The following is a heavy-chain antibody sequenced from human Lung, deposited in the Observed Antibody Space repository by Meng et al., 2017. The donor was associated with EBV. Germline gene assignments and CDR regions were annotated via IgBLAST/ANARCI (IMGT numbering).Heavy chain of an antibody. CDR3: AKDRLRDSTSRYYQH. Sequence: EVQLLESGGGLVQPGXXXXFSCAASGFTFSTYDMSWVRQAPGRGLERVSSISGSGEITNYADSVKGRFTISRDNSNNTLYLQMNSLRADDTAVYFCAKDRLRDSTSRYYQHWGLGTLVTVSS. CDR2: ISGSGEIT. J-gene: IGHJ1*01. CDR1: GFTFSTYD. D-gene: IGHD3-22*01. V-gene: IGHV3-23*01.